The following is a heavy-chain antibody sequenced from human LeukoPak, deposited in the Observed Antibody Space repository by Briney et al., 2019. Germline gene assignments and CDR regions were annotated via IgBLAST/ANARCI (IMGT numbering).Heavy chain of an antibody. CDR1: GFTFSSYG. V-gene: IGHV3-30*18. Sequence: GGSLRLSCAASGFTFSSYGMHWVRQAPGKGLGWVAVISYDGSNKYYADSVKGRFTISRDNSKNTLYLQMNSLRAEDTAVYYCAKEEYYYDSSGYYYLGYFDYWGQGTLVTVSS. CDR3: AKEEYYYDSSGYYYLGYFDY. D-gene: IGHD3-22*01. CDR2: ISYDGSNK. J-gene: IGHJ4*02.